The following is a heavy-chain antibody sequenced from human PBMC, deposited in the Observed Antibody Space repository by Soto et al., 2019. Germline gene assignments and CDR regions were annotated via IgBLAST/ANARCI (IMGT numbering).Heavy chain of an antibody. J-gene: IGHJ5*02. CDR1: GDSVSSNSPS. CDR3: ARMGYSSSSGDPRFDP. D-gene: IGHD6-13*01. V-gene: IGHV6-1*01. Sequence: SQTLSLTCAISGDSVSSNSPSCNWIRQSPSRGLECLGRTYYRSKLYNDYAVSVKSRITINPDTSKNQFSLQLNSVTPEDTAVYYCARMGYSSSSGDPRFDPWGQGTLVTVSS. CDR2: TYYRSKLYN.